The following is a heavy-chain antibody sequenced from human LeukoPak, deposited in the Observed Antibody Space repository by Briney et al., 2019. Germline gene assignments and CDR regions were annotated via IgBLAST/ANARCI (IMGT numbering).Heavy chain of an antibody. Sequence: GGSLRLSCAASGFTFSSYSMNWVRQAPGKGLEWVSSISSSSGSTMYYADSVKGRFTISRDNAKNSLYLQMNSLRAEDTAVYYCARGYSGSYNSFDYWGQGTLVTVSS. CDR2: ISSSSGSTM. V-gene: IGHV3-21*04. J-gene: IGHJ4*02. D-gene: IGHD1-26*01. CDR1: GFTFSSYS. CDR3: ARGYSGSYNSFDY.